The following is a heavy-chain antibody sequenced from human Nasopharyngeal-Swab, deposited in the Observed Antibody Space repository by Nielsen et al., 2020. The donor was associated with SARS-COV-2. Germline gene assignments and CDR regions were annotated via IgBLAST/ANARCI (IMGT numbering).Heavy chain of an antibody. CDR1: GFTFSGSA. J-gene: IGHJ4*02. CDR3: TRHNGSGSDDY. V-gene: IGHV3-73*01. CDR2: IRSKANSYAT. D-gene: IGHD3-10*01. Sequence: GESLKISCAASGFTFSGSAMHWVRQASGKGLEWVGRIRSKANSYATAYAASVKGRLTISRDDSKNTAYLQMNSLKTEDTAVYYCTRHNGSGSDDYWGQGTLVTVSS.